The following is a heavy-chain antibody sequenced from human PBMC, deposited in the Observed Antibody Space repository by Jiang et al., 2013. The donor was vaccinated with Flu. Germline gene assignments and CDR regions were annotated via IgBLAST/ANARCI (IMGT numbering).Heavy chain of an antibody. CDR2: IYYSGST. D-gene: IGHD6-19*01. V-gene: IGHV4-39*01. CDR1: GGSISSSSYY. Sequence: KPSETLSLTCTVSGGSISSSSYYWGWIRQPPGKGLEWIGSIYYSGSTYYNPSLKSRVTISVDTSKNQFSLKLSSVTAADTAVYYCARLYSSGWYGRIPDRFDIWGQGTMVTVSS. J-gene: IGHJ3*02. CDR3: ARLYSSGWYGRIPDRFDI.